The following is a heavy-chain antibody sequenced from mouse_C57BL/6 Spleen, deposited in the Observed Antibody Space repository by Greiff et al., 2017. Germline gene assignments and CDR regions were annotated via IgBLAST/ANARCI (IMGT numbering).Heavy chain of an antibody. CDR3: TRYYYGSVDY. D-gene: IGHD1-1*01. J-gene: IGHJ2*01. Sequence: VQGVESGAELVRPGASVTLSCKASGYTFTDYEMHWVKQTPVHGLEWIGAIDPETGGTAYNQKFKGKDILTADKSSSTAYMELRSLTSEDSAVYYCTRYYYGSVDYWGQGTTRTVSS. V-gene: IGHV1-15*01. CDR1: GYTFTDYE. CDR2: IDPETGGT.